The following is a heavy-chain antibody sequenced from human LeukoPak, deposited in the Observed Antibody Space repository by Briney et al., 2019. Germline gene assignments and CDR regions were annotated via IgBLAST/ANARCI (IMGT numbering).Heavy chain of an antibody. CDR1: GYRFASYW. D-gene: IGHD3-22*01. V-gene: IGHV5-51*01. CDR3: ARHLVDSSGYYSDY. Sequence: GESLKISCKGSGYRFASYWIGWVRQMPGKGLEWMGIIYPGDPDTRYSPSFQGQVTISADKSISAAYLQWSSLKASDTAMYYCARHLVDSSGYYSDYWGQGTLVTVSS. J-gene: IGHJ4*02. CDR2: IYPGDPDT.